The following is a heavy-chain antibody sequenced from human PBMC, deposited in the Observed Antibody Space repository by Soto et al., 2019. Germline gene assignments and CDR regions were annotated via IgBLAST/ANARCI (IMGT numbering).Heavy chain of an antibody. CDR2: ISAYNGTT. CDR1: DDTFTNYP. Sequence: QVQLVQSGAGVKKPGASVKVSCKASDDTFTNYPISWVRQAPGQGLEGMGWISAYNGTTDYAQKVQGRITLTTDTSTSTAFMELRSLTSDDTAVYYCARGKLVRRTSALGYWGPGTLVTVSS. J-gene: IGHJ4*02. CDR3: ARGKLVRRTSALGY. D-gene: IGHD2-8*01. V-gene: IGHV1-18*04.